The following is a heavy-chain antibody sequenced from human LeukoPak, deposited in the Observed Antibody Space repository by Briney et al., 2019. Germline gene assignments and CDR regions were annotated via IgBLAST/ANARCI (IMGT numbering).Heavy chain of an antibody. CDR3: ARMEDDYDILTGYRY. CDR2: INPSGGST. Sequence: ASVKVSCKASGYTFTSYYMHWVRQAPGQGLEWMGIINPSGGSTSYAQKFQGRVTMTRDTSTSTVYMGLSSLRSEDTAVYYCARMEDDYDILTGYRYWGQGTLVTVSS. CDR1: GYTFTSYY. V-gene: IGHV1-46*01. D-gene: IGHD3-9*01. J-gene: IGHJ4*02.